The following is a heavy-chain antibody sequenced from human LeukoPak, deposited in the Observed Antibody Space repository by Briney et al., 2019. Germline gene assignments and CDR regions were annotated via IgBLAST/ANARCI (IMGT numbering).Heavy chain of an antibody. CDR3: AGRRGSYFYYFDY. CDR1: GGSISSSSYY. V-gene: IGHV4-39*07. J-gene: IGHJ4*02. D-gene: IGHD1-26*01. Sequence: SETLSLTCTVSGGSISSSSYYWGWIRQPPGKGLEWIGSIYYSGSTYYNPSLKSRVTISVDTSKNQFSLKLSSVTAADTAVYYCAGRRGSYFYYFDYWGQGTLVTVSS. CDR2: IYYSGST.